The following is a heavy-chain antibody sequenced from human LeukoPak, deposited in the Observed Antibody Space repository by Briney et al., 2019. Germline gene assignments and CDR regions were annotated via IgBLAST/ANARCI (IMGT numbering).Heavy chain of an antibody. Sequence: GGSLRLSCAASGFTFSSYWMSWVRQAPGKGLEWVANIKKDGSEKYYVDSVKGRFTISRDNAKTSLFLQMNNLRAEDTAVYYCVRDFGYCSGGNCYTVLDYWGQGTLVTVSS. V-gene: IGHV3-7*01. J-gene: IGHJ4*02. D-gene: IGHD2-15*01. CDR3: VRDFGYCSGGNCYTVLDY. CDR1: GFTFSSYW. CDR2: IKKDGSEK.